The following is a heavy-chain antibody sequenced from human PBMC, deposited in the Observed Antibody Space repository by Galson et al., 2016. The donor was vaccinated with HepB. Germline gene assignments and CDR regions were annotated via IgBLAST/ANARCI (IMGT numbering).Heavy chain of an antibody. CDR2: IWYDGSNK. J-gene: IGHJ4*02. Sequence: SLRLSCAASGFTFSSYGMHWVRQAPGKGLEWVAVIWYDGSNKYYADSVKGRFTISRDNSKNTLYLQMNSLRAEDTAVYYCARRAGSSSYSDDWGKGTLGTVSS. CDR1: GFTFSSYG. D-gene: IGHD6-13*01. V-gene: IGHV3-33*01. CDR3: ARRAGSSSYSDD.